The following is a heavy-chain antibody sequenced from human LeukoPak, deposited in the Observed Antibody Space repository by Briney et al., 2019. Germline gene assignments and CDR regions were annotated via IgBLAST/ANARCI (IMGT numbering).Heavy chain of an antibody. CDR2: IKQDGSKK. V-gene: IGHV3-7*01. CDR1: GFPFSSYW. J-gene: IGHJ4*02. D-gene: IGHD1-7*01. Sequence: QTGGSLRLSCVASGFPFSSYWMTWVRQAPGKGLEWVANIKQDGSKKSYVDSVKGRFTISRDNAKNSLYLQMNSLRAEDTAIYYCARGLEMRGGTLEQDIDYWGQGTLVTVSS. CDR3: ARGLEMRGGTLEQDIDY.